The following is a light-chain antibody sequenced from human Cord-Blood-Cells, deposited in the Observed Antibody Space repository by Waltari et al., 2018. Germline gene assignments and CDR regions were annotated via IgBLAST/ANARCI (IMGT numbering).Light chain of an antibody. V-gene: IGKV1-39*01. CDR2: AAS. Sequence: DIQMTQYPSSLSASFGDRVTITCRASQSISSYLNWYPQKPGKAPKLLIYAASSLQSGVPSRFSGSGSGTDFTLTISSLQPEDFATYYCQQSYSTPLTFGGGTKVEIK. CDR3: QQSYSTPLT. CDR1: QSISSY. J-gene: IGKJ4*01.